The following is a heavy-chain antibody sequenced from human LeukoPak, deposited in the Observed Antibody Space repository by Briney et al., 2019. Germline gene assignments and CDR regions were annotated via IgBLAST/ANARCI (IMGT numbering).Heavy chain of an antibody. Sequence: GGSLRLSCAGSGFGLNDHYMTWIRQAPGKGLEWISYISSSGSTIYYADSVKGRFTISRDNAKNSVFLQMNSLKAEDTAVYYCARGSDMYYDSSGSFDYWGQGTLVTVSA. CDR3: ARGSDMYYDSSGSFDY. J-gene: IGHJ4*02. CDR1: GFGLNDHY. V-gene: IGHV3-11*01. D-gene: IGHD3-22*01. CDR2: ISSSGSTI.